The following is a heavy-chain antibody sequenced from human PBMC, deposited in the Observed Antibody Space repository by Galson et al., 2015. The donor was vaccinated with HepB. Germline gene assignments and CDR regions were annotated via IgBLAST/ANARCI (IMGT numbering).Heavy chain of an antibody. V-gene: IGHV3-30*02. CDR1: GFTFSSYG. D-gene: IGHD3-22*01. Sequence: SLRLSCAASGFTFSSYGMHWVRQAPGKGLEWVAFIRYDGSNKYYADSVKGRFTISRDNSKNTLYLQMNSLRAEDTAVYYCAKDRSQKYYYDSDAFDIWGQGTMVTVSS. J-gene: IGHJ3*02. CDR2: IRYDGSNK. CDR3: AKDRSQKYYYDSDAFDI.